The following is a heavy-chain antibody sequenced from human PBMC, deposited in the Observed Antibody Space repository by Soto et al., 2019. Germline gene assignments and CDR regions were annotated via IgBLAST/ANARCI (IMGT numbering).Heavy chain of an antibody. CDR2: ISWDGGST. D-gene: IGHD6-13*01. J-gene: IGHJ6*02. Sequence: PGGSRRLSCRGSAVTLEECTILVCRQAPGKGLEWVSLISWDGGSTYYADSVKGRFTISRDNSKNSLYLQMNSLRTEDTAVYYCAKVEQQLALDSSRMYVWRHAT. V-gene: IGHV3-43*01. CDR1: AVTLEECT. CDR3: AKVEQQLALDSSRMYV.